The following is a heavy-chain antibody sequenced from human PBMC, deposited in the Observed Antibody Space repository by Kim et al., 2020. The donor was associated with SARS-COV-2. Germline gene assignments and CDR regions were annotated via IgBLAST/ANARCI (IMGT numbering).Heavy chain of an antibody. CDR2: ISWDGGST. Sequence: GGSLRLSCAASGFTFDDYAMHWVRQAPGKGLEWVSLISWDGGSTYYADSVKGRFTISRDNSKNSLYLQMNSLRAEDTALYYCAKDFGYCSSTSCYFPGGYWGQGTLVTVSS. CDR3: AKDFGYCSSTSCYFPGGY. J-gene: IGHJ4*02. D-gene: IGHD2-2*03. CDR1: GFTFDDYA. V-gene: IGHV3-43D*03.